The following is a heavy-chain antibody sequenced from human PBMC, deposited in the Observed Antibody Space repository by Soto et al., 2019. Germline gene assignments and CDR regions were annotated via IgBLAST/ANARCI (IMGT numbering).Heavy chain of an antibody. Sequence: SETLCVTCTVASDSITDYYWSWIRQSPGKGLEWIGYIHDSGRSNYNPSLKSRVKISVDTSKKQFSLKLNSVTAADTAVYYCARVGGTRGWYWGQGTLVTVSS. CDR3: ARVGGTRGWY. CDR2: IHDSGRS. J-gene: IGHJ4*02. CDR1: SDSITDYY. V-gene: IGHV4-59*01. D-gene: IGHD2-15*01.